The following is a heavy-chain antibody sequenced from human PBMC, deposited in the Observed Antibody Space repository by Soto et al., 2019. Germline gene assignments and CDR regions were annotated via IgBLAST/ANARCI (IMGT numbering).Heavy chain of an antibody. CDR1: GFTFSHFA. CDR3: AKDLLWFAALPEHFDY. Sequence: QVQLVESGGGVVQPGGSLRLSCAASGFTFSHFAMYWVRQAPGKGLEWVAVILYDGSNQYYADSVKGRFTISRDNSKNTLYLQMSSLRAEDTAVYYCAKDLLWFAALPEHFDYWGQGTLVTVSP. V-gene: IGHV3-30*18. CDR2: ILYDGSNQ. J-gene: IGHJ4*02. D-gene: IGHD3-10*01.